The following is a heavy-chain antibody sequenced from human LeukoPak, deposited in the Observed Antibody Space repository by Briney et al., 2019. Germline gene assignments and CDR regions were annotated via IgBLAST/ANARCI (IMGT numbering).Heavy chain of an antibody. CDR1: GGTFSSYA. CDR3: ARDTTSYCSGGSCYSVFDY. Sequence: SVKVSCKASGGTFSSYAISWVRQAPGQGLEWMGGIIPIFGTANYAQKFQGRVTITADKSTSTAYMELSSLRSEDTAVYYCARDTTSYCSGGSCYSVFDYWGQGTLVIVSS. D-gene: IGHD2-15*01. CDR2: IIPIFGTA. J-gene: IGHJ4*02. V-gene: IGHV1-69*06.